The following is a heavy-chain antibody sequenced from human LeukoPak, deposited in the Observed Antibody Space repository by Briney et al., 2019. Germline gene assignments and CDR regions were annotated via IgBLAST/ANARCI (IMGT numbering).Heavy chain of an antibody. V-gene: IGHV4-4*07. Sequence: PSETLSLTCTVSGGSISSYYWSWIRQPAGKGLEWIGRIYSTGSTNYNPSLKGRVTMSVDTSKKQFSLKLNSVTAADTALYYCANDGSSWPFFNYWGLGTLVTVSS. CDR3: ANDGSSWPFFNY. CDR2: IYSTGST. CDR1: GGSISSYY. D-gene: IGHD6-13*01. J-gene: IGHJ4*02.